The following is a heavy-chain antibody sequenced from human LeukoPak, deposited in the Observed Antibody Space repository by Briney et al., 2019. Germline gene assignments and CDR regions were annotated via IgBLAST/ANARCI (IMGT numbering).Heavy chain of an antibody. CDR2: ISAYNGNT. J-gene: IGHJ4*02. D-gene: IGHD4-17*01. Sequence: ASVKVSCKASGYTFTSYGISWVRQAPGQGLEWMGWISAYNGNTNSAQKLQGRVTMTTDTSTNTAYMELRSLRSDDTAVYYCARGRKDYGDHYFDSWGQGTLVTVSS. V-gene: IGHV1-18*01. CDR3: ARGRKDYGDHYFDS. CDR1: GYTFTSYG.